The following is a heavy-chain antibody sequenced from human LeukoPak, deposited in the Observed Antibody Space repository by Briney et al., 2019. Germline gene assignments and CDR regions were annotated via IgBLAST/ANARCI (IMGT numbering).Heavy chain of an antibody. V-gene: IGHV3-7*01. CDR1: GFTFSSYW. CDR3: ARESDSSGWYFDY. Sequence: PGGSLRLSCAASGFTFSSYWMSWVRQAPGKGLEWVANIKQDGSEKYYVDSVKGRFTISRENAKNSLYLQMNSLRAEDTAVYYCARESDSSGWYFDYWGQGTLVTVSS. D-gene: IGHD6-19*01. CDR2: IKQDGSEK. J-gene: IGHJ4*02.